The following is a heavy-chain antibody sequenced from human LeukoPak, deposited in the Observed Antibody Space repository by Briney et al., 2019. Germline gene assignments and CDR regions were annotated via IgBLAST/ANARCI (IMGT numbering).Heavy chain of an antibody. Sequence: GGSLRLSCAASGFTFSSYAMHWVRQAPGKGLEYVSAISSNGGSTYYANSVKGRFTISRDNSKNTLYLQVNSLRAEDTALYYCARDGIQLWTLDYWGQGTLVTVSS. CDR1: GFTFSSYA. D-gene: IGHD5-18*01. V-gene: IGHV3-64*01. CDR3: ARDGIQLWTLDY. CDR2: ISSNGGST. J-gene: IGHJ4*02.